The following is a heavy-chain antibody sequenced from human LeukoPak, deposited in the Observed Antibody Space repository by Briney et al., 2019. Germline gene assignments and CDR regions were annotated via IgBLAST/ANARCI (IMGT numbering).Heavy chain of an antibody. V-gene: IGHV4-39*07. CDR3: ARILSYDILTGYYYYYMDV. CDR2: IYYSGST. CDR1: GGSISSSSYY. Sequence: PSETLSLTCTVSGGSISSSSYYWGWIRQPPGKGLEWIGSIYYSGSTYYNPSLKSRVTISVDTSKNQFSLKLSSVTAADTAVYYCARILSYDILTGYYYYYMDVWGKGTTVTISS. D-gene: IGHD3-9*01. J-gene: IGHJ6*03.